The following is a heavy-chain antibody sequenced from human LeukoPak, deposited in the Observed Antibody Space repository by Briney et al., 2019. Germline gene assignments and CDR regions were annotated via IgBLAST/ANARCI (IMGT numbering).Heavy chain of an antibody. D-gene: IGHD3-10*01. V-gene: IGHV3-7*04. Sequence: PGGSLRLSCAASGVXFPSYWMTWVRQAPGKGLEWVANIKQDGSEKYYVDSVKGRFTISRDNAKNSVYLQMNSLRAEDTAVYYCARRHHFGFLDSWGQGTLVTVSS. J-gene: IGHJ4*02. CDR1: GVXFPSYW. CDR2: IKQDGSEK. CDR3: ARRHHFGFLDS.